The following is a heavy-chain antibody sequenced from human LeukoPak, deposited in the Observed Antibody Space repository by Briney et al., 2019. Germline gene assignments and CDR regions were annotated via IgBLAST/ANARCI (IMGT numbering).Heavy chain of an antibody. V-gene: IGHV4-30-4*01. CDR1: GGSISSGDYY. D-gene: IGHD3-22*01. Sequence: SQTLSLTCTVSGGSISSGDYYWSWIRQPPGKGLEWIGYIYYSGSTHYNPSLKSRVTISVDTSKNQFSLKLSSVTAADTAVYYCARDRGAPHVDYYDRRFDPWGQGTLVTVSS. J-gene: IGHJ5*02. CDR2: IYYSGST. CDR3: ARDRGAPHVDYYDRRFDP.